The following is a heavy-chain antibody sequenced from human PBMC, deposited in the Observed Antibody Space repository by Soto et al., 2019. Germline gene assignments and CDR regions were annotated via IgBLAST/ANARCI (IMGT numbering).Heavy chain of an antibody. J-gene: IGHJ6*02. D-gene: IGHD3-10*01. CDR3: ASVTRELSPSAGLDF. Sequence: QVQLQESGPGLVKPSEALSLTCTVSGGSVNNDSYYWTWIRQPPGKRLEWIGSLYYSGTTYYNPSRKCRVLKTVDTLKNQFLLKLRSVTPANTTVYVCASVTRELSPSAGLDFWSQRTTVTVSS. CDR1: GGSVNNDSYY. V-gene: IGHV4-61*01. CDR2: LYYSGTT.